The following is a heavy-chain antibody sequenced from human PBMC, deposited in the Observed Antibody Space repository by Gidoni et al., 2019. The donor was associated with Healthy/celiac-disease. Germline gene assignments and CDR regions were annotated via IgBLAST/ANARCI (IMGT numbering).Heavy chain of an antibody. CDR2: IYYSGST. Sequence: QVQLQESGPGLVKPSQTLSLTCTVSGGSIRSGGYYWSWFRQHPGKGLEWIGYIYYSGSTYYNPSLKSRVTISVDTSKNQFSLKLSSVTAADAAVYYCARGRGIAARQAFDYWGQGTLVTVSS. CDR1: GGSIRSGGYY. V-gene: IGHV4-31*03. D-gene: IGHD6-6*01. CDR3: ARGRGIAARQAFDY. J-gene: IGHJ4*02.